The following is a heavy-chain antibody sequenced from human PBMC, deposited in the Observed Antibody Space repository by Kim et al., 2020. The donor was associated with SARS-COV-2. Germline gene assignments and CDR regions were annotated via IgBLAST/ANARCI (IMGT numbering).Heavy chain of an antibody. Sequence: SETLSLTCTVSGGSISSSSYYWGWIRQPPGKGLEWIGSIYYSGSTYYNPSLKSRVTISVDTSKNQFSLKLSSVTAADTAVYYCARHVRILAAAGNFDYWGQGTLVTVSS. V-gene: IGHV4-39*01. CDR2: IYYSGST. CDR1: GGSISSSSYY. J-gene: IGHJ4*02. CDR3: ARHVRILAAAGNFDY. D-gene: IGHD6-13*01.